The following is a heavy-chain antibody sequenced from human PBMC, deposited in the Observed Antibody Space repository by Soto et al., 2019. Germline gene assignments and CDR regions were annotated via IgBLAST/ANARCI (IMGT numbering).Heavy chain of an antibody. Sequence: QVQLVQSGAEVKRPGSSVKVSCKASVDTFNFYSINWVRQAPGLGLEWMGRVNPILSMANYAQRFQGRVTMTADKCTSTAYMELSGLRSEDTAIYYCATSYGSGYRAFDFWGQGALVTVSS. CDR2: VNPILSMA. CDR1: VDTFNFYS. J-gene: IGHJ4*02. D-gene: IGHD3-10*01. V-gene: IGHV1-69*04. CDR3: ATSYGSGYRAFDF.